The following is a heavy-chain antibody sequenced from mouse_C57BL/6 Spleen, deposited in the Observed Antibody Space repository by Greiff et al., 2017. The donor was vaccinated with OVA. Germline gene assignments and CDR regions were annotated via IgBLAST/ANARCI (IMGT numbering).Heavy chain of an antibody. J-gene: IGHJ2*01. D-gene: IGHD1-1*01. V-gene: IGHV5-4*01. CDR3: ARGDGSSYFDY. Sequence: DVHLVESGGGLVKPGGSLKLSCAASGFTFSSYAMSWVRQTPEKRLEWVATISDGGSYTYYPDNVKGRFTISRDNAKNNLYLQMSHLKSEDTAMYYCARGDGSSYFDYWGQGTTLTVSS. CDR1: GFTFSSYA. CDR2: ISDGGSYT.